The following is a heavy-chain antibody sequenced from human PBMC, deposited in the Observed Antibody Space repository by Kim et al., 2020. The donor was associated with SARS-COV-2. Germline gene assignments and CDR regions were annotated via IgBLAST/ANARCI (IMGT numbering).Heavy chain of an antibody. CDR2: GRT. D-gene: IGHD1-26*01. Sequence: GRTYYPDTVKGRFPIARENSKNTLYLQMNGLRAEDTAVYYCAKVGATFDYWGQGTLVTVSS. V-gene: IGHV3-23*01. CDR3: AKVGATFDY. J-gene: IGHJ4*02.